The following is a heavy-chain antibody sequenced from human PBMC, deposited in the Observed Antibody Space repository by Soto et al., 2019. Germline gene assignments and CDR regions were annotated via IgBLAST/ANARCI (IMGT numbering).Heavy chain of an antibody. V-gene: IGHV2-5*02. CDR2: IYWDNDK. CDR3: AHNNYYGSGSVY. CDR1: GFSLNTRGVG. D-gene: IGHD3-10*01. J-gene: IGHJ4*02. Sequence: SGPTLVNPTQTLTLTCAFSGFSLNTRGVGVGWIRQPPGKALEWLALIYWDNDKRYSPSLKSRLTITKDTPKNHVVLMMTDMDPVDTATYYCAHNNYYGSGSVYWGQGTLVTSPQ.